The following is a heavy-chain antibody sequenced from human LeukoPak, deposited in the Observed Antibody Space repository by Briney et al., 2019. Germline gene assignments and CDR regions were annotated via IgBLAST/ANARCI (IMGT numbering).Heavy chain of an antibody. V-gene: IGHV4-39*07. CDR1: GGSISSRSYY. CDR2: IYYSGST. CDR3: ARAFYPGYYSYMAV. Sequence: SETLSLTCTVSGGSISSRSYYWGWIRQPPGKGLEWIGNIYYSGSTYYHPSLKSRVTISVDTSKNQFSLKLSSVTAADTAVYYCARAFYPGYYSYMAVWGKGTTVTVSS. D-gene: IGHD3-3*02. J-gene: IGHJ6*03.